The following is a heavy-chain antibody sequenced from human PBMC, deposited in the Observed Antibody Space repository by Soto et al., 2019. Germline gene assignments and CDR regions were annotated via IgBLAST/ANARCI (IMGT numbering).Heavy chain of an antibody. CDR2: ISSSSSTI. J-gene: IGHJ3*02. CDR3: ARDRVRHVAATMGI. D-gene: IGHD2-15*01. CDR1: GLTFSSYS. Sequence: VQLVESGGGLVQPGGSLRLSCAASGLTFSSYSMNWVRQAPGKGLEWVSYISSSSSTIYYADSVKGRFTISRDNAKNSLYLQMNSLRAEDTAVYYCARDRVRHVAATMGIWGQGTMVTVSS. V-gene: IGHV3-48*01.